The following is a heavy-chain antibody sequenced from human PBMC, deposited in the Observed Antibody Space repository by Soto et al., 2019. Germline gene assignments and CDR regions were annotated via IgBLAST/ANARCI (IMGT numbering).Heavy chain of an antibody. V-gene: IGHV4-39*01. CDR1: GGSISSSSYY. J-gene: IGHJ3*02. Sequence: PXDTLSVTCTCSGGSISSSSYYLGLIRQPPGKGLEWIGSIYYSGSTYYNPSLKSRVTISVDTSKNQFSLKLSSVTAADTAVYYCARNNSGRRNDAFDIWGQGTMVTVSS. CDR2: IYYSGST. CDR3: ARNNSGRRNDAFDI. D-gene: IGHD1-20*01.